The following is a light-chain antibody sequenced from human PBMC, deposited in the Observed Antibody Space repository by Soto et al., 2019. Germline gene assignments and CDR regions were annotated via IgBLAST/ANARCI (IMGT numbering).Light chain of an antibody. CDR3: QQYGSSPRT. V-gene: IGKV3-20*01. J-gene: IGKJ1*01. Sequence: EIVLTQSPATLSLSPGERATLSCRASQDVSSNLAWYQQKPGQAPSLLIYGASSRATGIPDRFSGSGSGTDFTLTISRLEPEDFAVYYCQQYGSSPRTFGQGTKVDIK. CDR2: GAS. CDR1: QDVSSN.